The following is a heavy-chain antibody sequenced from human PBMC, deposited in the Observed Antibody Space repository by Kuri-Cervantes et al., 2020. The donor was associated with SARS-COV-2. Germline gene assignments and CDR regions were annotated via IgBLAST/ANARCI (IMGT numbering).Heavy chain of an antibody. Sequence: ESLKISCKVSGGSIGSYYWSWIRQPPGRGLEWIGNIYYSGSTNYNPSLKSRVTISVDTSKNQFSLKLSPVTAADTAVYYCARQGSSWYNAFDIWGQGTMVTVSS. CDR1: GGSIGSYY. V-gene: IGHV4-59*08. D-gene: IGHD6-13*01. CDR3: ARQGSSWYNAFDI. CDR2: IYYSGST. J-gene: IGHJ3*02.